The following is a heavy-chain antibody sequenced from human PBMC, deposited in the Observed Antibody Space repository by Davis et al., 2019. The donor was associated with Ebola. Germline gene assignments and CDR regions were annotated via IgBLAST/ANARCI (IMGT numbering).Heavy chain of an antibody. D-gene: IGHD3-9*01. J-gene: IGHJ4*02. CDR1: GFTFSSYW. V-gene: IGHV3-30*18. Sequence: GESLKISCAASGFTFSSYWMSWVRQAPGKGLEWVAVISYDGSNKYYADSVKGRSTISRDNSKNTLYLQMNSLRAEDTAVYYCAKHWGRYFDWLFYDYWGQGTLVTVSS. CDR3: AKHWGRYFDWLFYDY. CDR2: ISYDGSNK.